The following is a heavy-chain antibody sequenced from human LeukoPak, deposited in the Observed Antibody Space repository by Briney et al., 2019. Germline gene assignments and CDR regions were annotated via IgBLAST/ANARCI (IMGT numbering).Heavy chain of an antibody. D-gene: IGHD3-10*01. CDR2: ISSSGSTI. CDR3: ARDHGFGEFVTAPH. J-gene: IGHJ4*02. CDR1: GFTFSSYE. Sequence: GGSLRLSCAASGFTFSSYEMNWVRQAPGKGLEWVSYISSSGSTIYYADSVKGRFTISRDNAKNSLYLQMNSLRAEDTAVYYCARDHGFGEFVTAPHWGQGTLVTVSS. V-gene: IGHV3-48*03.